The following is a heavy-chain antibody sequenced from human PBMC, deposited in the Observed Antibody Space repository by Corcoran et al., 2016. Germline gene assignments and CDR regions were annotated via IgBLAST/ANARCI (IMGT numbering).Heavy chain of an antibody. Sequence: ELQLVESGGGLVKPGGSLRLSCAASGFTLSNAWMSWVSQAPGKGLEWVGRIKSKTDGGTTDDAAPVKGRITISRDDSTNKLYRQMDSLKLEDTAVYYCTTDLGGYPCGQATLVTVSS. CDR2: IKSKTDGGTT. D-gene: IGHD6-13*01. V-gene: IGHV3-15*01. CDR1: GFTLSNAW. CDR3: TTDLGGYP. J-gene: IGHJ5*02.